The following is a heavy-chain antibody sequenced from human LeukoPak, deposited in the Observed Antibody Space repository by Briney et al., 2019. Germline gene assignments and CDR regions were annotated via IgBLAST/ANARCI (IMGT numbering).Heavy chain of an antibody. Sequence: GGSLRLSCAASGFTFSSYSMNWVRQAPGKGLEWVSSISSSSSYIYYADSVKGRFTISRDNAKNSLYLQMNSLRAEDTAVYYCAIGDTAMVKNTFDYWGQGTLVTVSS. CDR1: GFTFSSYS. D-gene: IGHD5-18*01. CDR2: ISSSSSYI. CDR3: AIGDTAMVKNTFDY. J-gene: IGHJ4*02. V-gene: IGHV3-21*01.